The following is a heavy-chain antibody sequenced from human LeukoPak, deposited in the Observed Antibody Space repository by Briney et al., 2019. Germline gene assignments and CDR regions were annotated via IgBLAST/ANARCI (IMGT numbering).Heavy chain of an antibody. D-gene: IGHD6-13*01. V-gene: IGHV4-59*01. Sequence: PSETLSLTCAVSGGSISSYYWSWIRQPPGKGLEWIGYIYYSGSTNYNPSLKSRVTISVDTSKNQFSLKLSSVTAADTAVYYCARGPSPLRIAAAGYVDYWGQGTLVTVSS. CDR3: ARGPSPLRIAAAGYVDY. CDR2: IYYSGST. CDR1: GGSISSYY. J-gene: IGHJ4*02.